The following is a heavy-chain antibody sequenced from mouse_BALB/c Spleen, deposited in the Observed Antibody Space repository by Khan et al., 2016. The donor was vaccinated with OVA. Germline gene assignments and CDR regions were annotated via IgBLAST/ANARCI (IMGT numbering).Heavy chain of an antibody. V-gene: IGHV5-9-3*01. J-gene: IGHJ2*01. D-gene: IGHD1-1*01. CDR1: GFTFSSYA. CDR3: ARSPGYYVNNDFDY. CDR2: ISSCGSYT. Sequence: EVELVESGGGLVKPGGSLKLSCEASGFTFSSYAMSWVRQTPGKRLEWVATISSCGSYTYYTGSVKGRFTITRDKAKNSLYLQMRSLRSADTAMYYCARSPGYYVNNDFDYWGQCTTRTVSS.